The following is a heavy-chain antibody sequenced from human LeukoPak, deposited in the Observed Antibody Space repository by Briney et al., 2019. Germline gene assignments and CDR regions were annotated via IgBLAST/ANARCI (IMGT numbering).Heavy chain of an antibody. J-gene: IGHJ4*02. CDR1: GYTFTSYY. CDR2: INPSGGST. D-gene: IGHD4-23*01. V-gene: IGHV1-46*01. Sequence: ASVKVSCKASGYTFTSYYMHWVRQAPGQGLEWMGIINPSGGSTSYAQKFQGRVTMTRDTSTSTVYMELSSLRSEDTAVYYCARIDETVVTRRVFYFDYWGQGTLVTVSS. CDR3: ARIDETVVTRRVFYFDY.